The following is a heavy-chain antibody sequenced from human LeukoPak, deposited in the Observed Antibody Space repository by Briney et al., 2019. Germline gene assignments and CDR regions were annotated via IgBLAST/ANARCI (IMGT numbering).Heavy chain of an antibody. Sequence: GGSLRLSCAASEFIFSRFWMSWVRQAPGKGLEWVANIKEDGSEKYYVDSVKGRFTISRDNAKNSLYLQMNSLRAEDTAVYYCATLDYWGQGTLVTVSS. CDR3: ATLDY. CDR1: EFIFSRFW. J-gene: IGHJ4*02. CDR2: IKEDGSEK. V-gene: IGHV3-7*01.